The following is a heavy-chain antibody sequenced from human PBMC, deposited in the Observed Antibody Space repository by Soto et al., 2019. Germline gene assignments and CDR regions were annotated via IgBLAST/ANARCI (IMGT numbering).Heavy chain of an antibody. V-gene: IGHV1-24*01. CDR3: AKISPYCSSTSCYAWFDP. Sequence: ASGKVSCKVSGYTLTELSMHWVRQAPGKKLEWMGGFDPEDGETIYAQKFQGRVTMTEDTSTDTAYMELSSLRSEDTAVYYCAKISPYCSSTSCYAWFDPWGQGTLVTVSS. D-gene: IGHD2-2*01. CDR1: GYTLTELS. J-gene: IGHJ5*02. CDR2: FDPEDGET.